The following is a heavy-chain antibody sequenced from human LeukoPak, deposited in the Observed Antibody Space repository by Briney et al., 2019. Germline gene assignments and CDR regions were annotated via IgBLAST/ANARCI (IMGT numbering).Heavy chain of an antibody. Sequence: GGSLRLSCAASGFTFSSYEMNWVRQALGRGLEWVSYIGNTGRTIYYTDSVKGRFTISRDNAKNSLYLQMNSLRAEDTAIYYCVRGDRYFFDFWGQGTLVTVSS. CDR1: GFTFSSYE. J-gene: IGHJ4*02. CDR2: IGNTGRTI. V-gene: IGHV3-48*03. CDR3: VRGDRYFFDF.